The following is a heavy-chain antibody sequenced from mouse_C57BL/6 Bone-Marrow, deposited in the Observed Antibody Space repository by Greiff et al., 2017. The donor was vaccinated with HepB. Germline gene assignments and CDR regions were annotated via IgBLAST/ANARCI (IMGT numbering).Heavy chain of an antibody. J-gene: IGHJ2*01. V-gene: IGHV5-4*01. Sequence: EVKLVESGGGLVKPGGSLKLSCAASGFTFSSYAMSWVRQTPEKRLEWVATISDGGSYTYYPDNVKGRFTISRDNAKNNLYLQMSHLKSEDTAMYYCARDYGSHYWGQGTTLTVSS. CDR2: ISDGGSYT. D-gene: IGHD2-2*01. CDR3: ARDYGSHY. CDR1: GFTFSSYA.